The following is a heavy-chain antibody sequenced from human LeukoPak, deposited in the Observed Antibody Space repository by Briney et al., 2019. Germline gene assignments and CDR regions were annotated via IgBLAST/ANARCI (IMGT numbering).Heavy chain of an antibody. CDR1: GYTFTSYD. Sequence: ASVKVSCKASGYTFTSYDINWVRQATGQGLEWMGWMNPNSGNTGYAQKFQGRVTMTRNTSISTAYMELSSLRSEDTAVYYCARGRDYDILTGYYYYGMDVWGQGTTVTVSS. CDR3: ARGRDYDILTGYYYYGMDV. D-gene: IGHD3-9*01. CDR2: MNPNSGNT. J-gene: IGHJ6*02. V-gene: IGHV1-8*01.